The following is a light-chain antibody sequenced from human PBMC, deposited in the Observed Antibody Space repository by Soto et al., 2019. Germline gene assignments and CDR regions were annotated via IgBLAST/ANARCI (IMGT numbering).Light chain of an antibody. J-gene: IGKJ1*01. CDR1: QSISIC. CDR3: QQFNNWPPWT. V-gene: IGKV1-5*03. CDR2: KAS. Sequence: DIQMTQSPSALSSSVVDRVTITFRSSQSISICLAWYQQRPGKAPKLLIHKASNLESGVPSRFSGSGSGTEFTLTISSLQPDDFAVYYCQQFNNWPPWTFGQGTKVDIK.